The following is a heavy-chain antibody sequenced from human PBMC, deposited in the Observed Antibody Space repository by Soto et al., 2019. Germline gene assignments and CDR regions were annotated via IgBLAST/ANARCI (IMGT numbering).Heavy chain of an antibody. J-gene: IGHJ6*02. V-gene: IGHV4-59*01. CDR3: ARVDTAMVYYYYYGMDA. D-gene: IGHD5-18*01. CDR1: GGSISSYY. Sequence: PSETLSLTCTVSGGSISSYYWSWIRQPPGKGLEWIGYIYYSGSTNYNPSLKSRVTISVDTSKNQFSLKLSSVTAADTAVYYCARVDTAMVYYYYYGMDAWGQGTTVTVSS. CDR2: IYYSGST.